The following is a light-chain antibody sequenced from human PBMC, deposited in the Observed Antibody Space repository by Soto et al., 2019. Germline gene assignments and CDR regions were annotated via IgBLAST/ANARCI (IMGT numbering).Light chain of an antibody. CDR3: QQSFSVPRT. V-gene: IGKV1-39*01. CDR2: SAS. Sequence: DIQMSQAPASLSASVGDSVTITFRASDTIIDYLNWYQQHPGEAPKLLIFSASSLHSGVPSRFRGRGSGKHFTRTISSLQPEDLATYFCQQSFSVPRTFGQGTKL. J-gene: IGKJ2*01. CDR1: DTIIDY.